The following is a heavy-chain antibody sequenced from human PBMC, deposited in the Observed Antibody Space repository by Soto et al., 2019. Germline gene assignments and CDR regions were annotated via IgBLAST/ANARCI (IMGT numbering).Heavy chain of an antibody. J-gene: IGHJ4*02. CDR2: ISDNGGTT. D-gene: IGHD5-12*01. Sequence: EVQLVESGEGLVQPGGSLRLSCAASGFTFSNYAMHWVRQAPGKGLEYVSAISDNGGTTYYADSVKGRFTISRDNPKHTLCIQARSLGAKELSAFRGGSVPLTLATWLDSWGQGTLVTVSP. CDR3: GSVPLTLATWLDS. CDR1: GFTFSNYA. V-gene: IGHV3-64*02.